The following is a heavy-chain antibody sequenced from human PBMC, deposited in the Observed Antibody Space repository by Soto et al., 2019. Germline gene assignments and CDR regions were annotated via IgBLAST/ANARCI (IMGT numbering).Heavy chain of an antibody. D-gene: IGHD6-19*01. CDR2: INPGNGNT. V-gene: IGHV1-3*01. CDR3: ARDTPVGITVLAPDNWFDP. CDR1: GYTFTNYA. J-gene: IGHJ5*02. Sequence: QVQLVQSGAEVGKPGASVKVSCKASGYTFTNYAIHWVRQAPGQRPEWMGWINPGNGNTKYSQKFQGRVTITMNIYATTAYMDLSSLKSEGTAVYYCARDTPVGITVLAPDNWFDPWGQGTLVTVSS.